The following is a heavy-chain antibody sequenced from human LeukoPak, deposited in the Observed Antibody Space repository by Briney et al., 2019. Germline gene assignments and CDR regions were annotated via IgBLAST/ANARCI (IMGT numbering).Heavy chain of an antibody. D-gene: IGHD2-2*01. CDR3: AKGTDVVVPAALDY. J-gene: IGHJ4*02. CDR1: GFTFSSYA. Sequence: GGSLRLSCAASGFTFSSYAMSWVRQAPGKGLEWVSAISGSGGSTYYADSVKGRFTISRDSSKNTLYLQMNSLRAEDTAVYYCAKGTDVVVPAALDYWGQGTLVTVSS. CDR2: ISGSGGST. V-gene: IGHV3-23*01.